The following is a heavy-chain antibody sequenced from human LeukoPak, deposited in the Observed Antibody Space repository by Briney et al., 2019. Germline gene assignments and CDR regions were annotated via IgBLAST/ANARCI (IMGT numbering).Heavy chain of an antibody. CDR3: ATEETTMADALDI. V-gene: IGHV3-74*01. Sequence: GGSLRLSCAASGFTFSTYWMHWVRQAPGKGLVWVSRINSDGSSTTYADSVKGRFTISRDNAKNTLYLQMNSLRAEDTAVYYCATEETTMADALDIWGQGTLVTVSS. CDR1: GFTFSTYW. D-gene: IGHD4-23*01. CDR2: INSDGSST. J-gene: IGHJ3*02.